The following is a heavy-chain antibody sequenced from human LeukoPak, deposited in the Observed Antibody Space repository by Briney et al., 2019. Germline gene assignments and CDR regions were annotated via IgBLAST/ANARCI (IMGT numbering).Heavy chain of an antibody. D-gene: IGHD6-13*01. J-gene: IGHJ4*02. V-gene: IGHV3-74*01. CDR3: LAAAGTIG. Sequence: GGSLRLSCAASGFTFSSYWMHWVRQAPGKGLVWVSRVNNDGSTTNYADSVKGRFTISGDNTKNTLYLQMNSLRAEDTAVYFCLAAAGTIGWGQGTLVTVSS. CDR2: VNNDGSTT. CDR1: GFTFSSYW.